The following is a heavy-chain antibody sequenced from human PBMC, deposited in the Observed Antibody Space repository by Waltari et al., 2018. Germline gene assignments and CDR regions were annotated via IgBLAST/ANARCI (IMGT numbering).Heavy chain of an antibody. CDR1: GFTCYHND. Sequence: VQLVESGAGLVQPGCSLRLSCAASGFTCYHNDLHWVRQAPGKGLEWVSGISGNSGSIGYGDSVKGRFTISRDNAKNSLYLQMNSLRTEDTALYYCARGKQLWLANAFDIWGQGTMVTVSS. D-gene: IGHD5-18*01. CDR2: ISGNSGSI. CDR3: ARGKQLWLANAFDI. V-gene: IGHV3-9*01. J-gene: IGHJ3*02.